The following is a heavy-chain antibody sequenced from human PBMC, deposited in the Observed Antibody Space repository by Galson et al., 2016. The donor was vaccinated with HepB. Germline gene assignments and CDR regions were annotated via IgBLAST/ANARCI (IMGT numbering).Heavy chain of an antibody. D-gene: IGHD3-10*01. CDR2: ISGYNGDT. J-gene: IGHJ4*02. CDR1: GCTFNRYG. Sequence: SVKVSCKASGCTFNRYGVNWVRQGPGQRLEWMGWISGYNGDTNYAQKFQDRVTLTTDKSTKTAYMELRSLRSDDTAVYYCAREELGYGTFDFGDYKGSDFWGQGTLVTVSS. CDR3: AREELGYGTFDFGDYKGSDF. V-gene: IGHV1-18*01.